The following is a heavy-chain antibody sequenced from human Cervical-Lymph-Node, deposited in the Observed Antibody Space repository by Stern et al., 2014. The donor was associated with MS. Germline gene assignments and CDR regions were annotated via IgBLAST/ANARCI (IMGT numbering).Heavy chain of an antibody. CDR2: IYYSGST. Sequence: QLQLQESGPGLVKPSQTLSLTCTVSGGSISSGDYYWSWIRPPPGKGLEWIGYIYYSGSTYYNPSLKSRVTISVDTSKNQFSLKLSSVTAADTAVYYCAREGDGDNGNWFDPWGQGTLVTVSS. D-gene: IGHD4-17*01. CDR1: GGSISSGDYY. V-gene: IGHV4-30-4*01. CDR3: AREGDGDNGNWFDP. J-gene: IGHJ5*02.